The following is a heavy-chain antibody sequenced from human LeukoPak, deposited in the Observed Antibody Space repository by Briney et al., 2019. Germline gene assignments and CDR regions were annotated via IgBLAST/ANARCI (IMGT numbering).Heavy chain of an antibody. CDR3: ARDPSWGAGYFDY. D-gene: IGHD7-27*01. CDR2: IYYSGST. CDR1: GGSITSYY. Sequence: KASETLSLTCTVSGGSITSYYWSWIRQPPGKGLEWIGYIYYSGSTNYNPSLKSRVTISVDTSKNQFSLTLSSVTAADTAVYYCARDPSWGAGYFDYWGQGTLVTVSS. J-gene: IGHJ4*02. V-gene: IGHV4-59*01.